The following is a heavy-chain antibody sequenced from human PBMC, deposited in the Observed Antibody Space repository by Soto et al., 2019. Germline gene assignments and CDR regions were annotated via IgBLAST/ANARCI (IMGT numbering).Heavy chain of an antibody. Sequence: QVQLVQSGAEVKKPGASVKVSCETSGYTFTSYGVSWVRQAPGQGLEWMGWIIPYNSNRNYAQKVQGRVTMTADTSTSTAYMELRSLRSDDTAVYYCARVRIPVGILGPRSQTYYYYNLDVWGQGTTVTVSS. CDR3: ARVRIPVGILGPRSQTYYYYNLDV. V-gene: IGHV1-18*01. CDR2: IIPYNSNR. CDR1: GYTFTSYG. D-gene: IGHD1-26*01. J-gene: IGHJ6*02.